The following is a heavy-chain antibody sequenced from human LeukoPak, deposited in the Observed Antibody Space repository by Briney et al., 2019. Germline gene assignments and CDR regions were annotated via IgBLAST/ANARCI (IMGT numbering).Heavy chain of an antibody. CDR2: IYPGDSDT. D-gene: IGHD3-9*01. CDR1: GYSFTNYW. CDR3: ARLPHTNDWPFGS. Sequence: GESLKISCKGSGYSFTNYWIGWVRQMPGKGLEWMGIIYPGDSDTIYSPSFQGQVTISADKSISTAYLQWSSLKASDTAMYYCARLPHTNDWPFGSWGQGTLVTVSS. V-gene: IGHV5-51*01. J-gene: IGHJ4*02.